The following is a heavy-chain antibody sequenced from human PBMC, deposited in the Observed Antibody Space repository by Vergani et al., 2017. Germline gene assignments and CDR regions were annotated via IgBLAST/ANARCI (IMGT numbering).Heavy chain of an antibody. V-gene: IGHV4-34*01. CDR1: GGSFSGYY. J-gene: IGHJ3*02. Sequence: QVQLQQWGAGLLKPSETLSLTCAVYGGSFSGYYWSLIRQPPGKGLEWIGEINHSGSTNYNPSLKSRVTISVDTSKNQFSLKLSSVTAADTAVYYCARLGIGFGVVISDAFNIWGQGTMVTVSS. CDR3: ARLGIGFGVVISDAFNI. CDR2: INHSGST. D-gene: IGHD3-3*01.